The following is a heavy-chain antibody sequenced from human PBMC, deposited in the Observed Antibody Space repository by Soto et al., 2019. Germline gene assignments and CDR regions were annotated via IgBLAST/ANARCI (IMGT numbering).Heavy chain of an antibody. V-gene: IGHV4-31*03. CDR1: GGSISSGGYY. Sequence: SETLSLTCTVSGGSISSGGYYWSWIRQHPGKGLEWIGYIYYSGSIYYNPSLKSRVTISVDTSKNQFSLKLSSVTAADTAVYYCARNARGYSYGSLGYWGQGTLVTVSS. CDR2: IYYSGSI. D-gene: IGHD5-18*01. CDR3: ARNARGYSYGSLGY. J-gene: IGHJ4*02.